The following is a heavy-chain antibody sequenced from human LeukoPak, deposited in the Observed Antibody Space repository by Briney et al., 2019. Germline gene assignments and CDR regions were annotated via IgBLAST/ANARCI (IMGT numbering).Heavy chain of an antibody. J-gene: IGHJ4*02. D-gene: IGHD3-22*01. CDR2: FDPEDGET. CDR1: GYTLTELS. V-gene: IGHV1-24*01. CDR3: ATSAYYYDSSGYQIQAHYHFDY. Sequence: ASVKVSCKVSGYTLTELSMHWVRQAPGKGLEWMGGFDPEDGETIYAQKFQGRVTMTEDTSTDTAYMELSSLRSEDTAVYYCATSAYYYDSSGYQIQAHYHFDYWGQGTLVTVSS.